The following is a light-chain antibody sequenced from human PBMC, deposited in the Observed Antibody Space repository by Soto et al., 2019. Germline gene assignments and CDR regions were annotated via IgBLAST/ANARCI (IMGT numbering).Light chain of an antibody. CDR2: DAS. CDR1: QGISTW. CDR3: QHSWT. V-gene: IGKV1-5*01. J-gene: IGKJ1*01. Sequence: DVQMTQSPSSLSASVGDRVTITCRASQGISTWLAWYQLKPGKAPKLLIYDASTLEGGVPSRFSGIGSGTEFTLTISGLQPDDFATYYCQHSWTFGQGTKVDIK.